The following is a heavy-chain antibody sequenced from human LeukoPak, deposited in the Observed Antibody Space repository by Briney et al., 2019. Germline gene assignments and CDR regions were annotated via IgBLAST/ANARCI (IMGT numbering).Heavy chain of an antibody. CDR1: GFTFSSYW. D-gene: IGHD2-2*01. Sequence: GGSLRLSCAASGFTFSSYWMSWVRQAPGKGLEWVSVIYGGGSTYYADSVKGRFTISRDNSKNTQYLQMNSLRAEDTAIYYCARSSTTYYYYYMDVWGKGTTVTISS. CDR2: IYGGGST. J-gene: IGHJ6*03. V-gene: IGHV3-53*01. CDR3: ARSSTTYYYYYMDV.